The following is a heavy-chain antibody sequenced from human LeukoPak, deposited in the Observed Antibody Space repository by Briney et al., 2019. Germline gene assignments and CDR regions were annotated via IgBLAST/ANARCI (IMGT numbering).Heavy chain of an antibody. V-gene: IGHV1-2*07. J-gene: IGHJ4*02. CDR2: INPSSGGR. CDR3: ARELERGVSIFDY. CDR1: GYTFTGYY. Sequence: ASESVSCKASGYTFTGYYMHWVRQAPGQGLEWMGWINPSSGGRNYAYKFQGRVTMTRDTSISTAYIEQSRLRSDDTAVYYCARELERGVSIFDYWGQGTLVTVSS. D-gene: IGHD6-6*01.